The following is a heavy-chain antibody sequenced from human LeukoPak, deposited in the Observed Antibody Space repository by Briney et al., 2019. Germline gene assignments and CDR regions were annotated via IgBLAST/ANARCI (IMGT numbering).Heavy chain of an antibody. Sequence: GGSLRLSCAASGFIITNAWMNWVRQAPGKGLEWVGRIKSKTDGGTTDYAAPVKGRFTISRDDSKNTLYLQMNSLKTEDTAVYYCTTCGGDCYPFDYWGQGTLVTVSS. CDR3: TTCGGDCYPFDY. CDR2: IKSKTDGGTT. CDR1: GFIITNAW. J-gene: IGHJ4*02. D-gene: IGHD2-21*02. V-gene: IGHV3-15*07.